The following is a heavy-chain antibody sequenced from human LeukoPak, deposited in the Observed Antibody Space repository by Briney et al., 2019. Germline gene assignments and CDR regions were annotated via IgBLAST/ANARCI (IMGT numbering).Heavy chain of an antibody. CDR1: NGSFSGYY. CDR3: ARGSSTAYV. J-gene: IGHJ4*02. D-gene: IGHD6-13*01. V-gene: IGHV4-34*01. CDR2: INHTGRT. Sequence: SETLSLTCAVYNGSFSGYYWSWIRQSPGKGLEWIGEINHTGRTNYNPALKSRVIISVDTFKNQFSLKLKSVTAADTAIYFCARGSSTAYVWGQGTLVAVSS.